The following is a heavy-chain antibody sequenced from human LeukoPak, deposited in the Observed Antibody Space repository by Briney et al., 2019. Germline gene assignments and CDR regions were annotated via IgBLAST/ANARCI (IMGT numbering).Heavy chain of an antibody. D-gene: IGHD4-23*01. CDR3: AREGGNDVTLDY. CDR1: GFTFSSYW. V-gene: IGHV3-74*01. Sequence: AGGSLRLSCAASGFTFSSYWMHWVRQAPGKGLVWVSRINTDGSSTSYADSVKGRFTISRDNAKNTLYLQMNSLRAEDTAVDYCAREGGNDVTLDYWGQGTLVTVSS. CDR2: INTDGSST. J-gene: IGHJ4*02.